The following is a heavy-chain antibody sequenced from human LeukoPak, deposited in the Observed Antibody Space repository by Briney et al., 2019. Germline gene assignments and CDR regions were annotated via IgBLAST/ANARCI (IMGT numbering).Heavy chain of an antibody. J-gene: IGHJ6*02. CDR3: ARDREYCSSTSCPSYYYGMDV. Sequence: PGGSLRLSCAASGFTFSSYSMNWVRQAPGKGLEWVSSISSSSSYIYYADSVKGRFTISRDNAKNSLYLQMNSLRAEDTAVYYCARDREYCSSTSCPSYYYGMDVWGQGTTVTVSS. CDR1: GFTFSSYS. CDR2: ISSSSSYI. D-gene: IGHD2-2*01. V-gene: IGHV3-21*01.